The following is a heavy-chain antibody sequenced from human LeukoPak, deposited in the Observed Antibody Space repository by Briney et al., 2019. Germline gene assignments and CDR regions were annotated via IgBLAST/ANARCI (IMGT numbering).Heavy chain of an antibody. CDR2: ISYSGST. J-gene: IGHJ4*02. CDR1: GASISSTGYY. CDR3: AGYYHDSSGYLG. V-gene: IGHV4-39*01. D-gene: IGHD3-22*01. Sequence: SETLSLTCTVSGASISSTGYYWGWIGQPPGKGLEWIGSISYSGSTYYHPSLKSRVTISVDTSKNQFSVKLTSVTAADTALYYCAGYYHDSSGYLGCGQGTLVTVSS.